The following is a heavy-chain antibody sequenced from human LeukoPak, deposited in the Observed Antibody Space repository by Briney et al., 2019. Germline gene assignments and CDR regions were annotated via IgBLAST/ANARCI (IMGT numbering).Heavy chain of an antibody. CDR2: FDPEDGET. V-gene: IGHV1-24*01. J-gene: IGHJ6*03. D-gene: IGHD6-13*01. CDR1: GYTVTELS. Sequence: GASVKVSCKVSGYTVTELSMHWVRQAPGKGLEWMGGFDPEDGETIYAQKLQGRVTITEDTSTDTACMELSSLRSEDTAVYYRAKDGRIAAAGRRYYYYYMDVWAKGPRSPSP. CDR3: AKDGRIAAAGRRYYYYYMDV.